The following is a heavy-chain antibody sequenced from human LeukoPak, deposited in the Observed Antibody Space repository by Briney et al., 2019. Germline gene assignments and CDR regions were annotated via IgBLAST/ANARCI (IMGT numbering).Heavy chain of an antibody. CDR1: GVTFGSND. D-gene: IGHD3-16*01. Sequence: GGSMLVNPSDTGVTFGSNDRKCLRQPKGKELEWVSAIGPAGETYYPGSVKGRFTISRENAKNSLYLQMNSLRAGDTAVYYCARQGRGAKFDYWGEGTLVTVSS. CDR3: ARQGRGAKFDY. J-gene: IGHJ4*02. V-gene: IGHV3-13*01. CDR2: IGPAGET.